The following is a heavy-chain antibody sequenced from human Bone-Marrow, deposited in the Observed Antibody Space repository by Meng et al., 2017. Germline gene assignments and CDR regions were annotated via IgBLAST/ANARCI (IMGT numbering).Heavy chain of an antibody. CDR2: VSVYNT. J-gene: IGHJ4*02. CDR3: ARSCDRSGNRCYSDY. D-gene: IGHD2-15*01. Sequence: QGQLLQSGTEVKKPGASVKVSVKASGYTFATYAISWVRQAPGQGLEWMGWVSVYNTNYAQKFQGRVTLTTDTSTSTVYMELRSLTSDDTAVYYCARSCDRSGNRCYSDYWGQGTLVTVSS. V-gene: IGHV1-18*01. CDR1: GYTFATYA.